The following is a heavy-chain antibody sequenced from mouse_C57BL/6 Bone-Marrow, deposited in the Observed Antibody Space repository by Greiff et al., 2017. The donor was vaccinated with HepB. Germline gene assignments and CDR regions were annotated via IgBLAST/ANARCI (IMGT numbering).Heavy chain of an antibody. CDR3: TRERDLLHYAMDY. J-gene: IGHJ4*01. V-gene: IGHV1-15*01. D-gene: IGHD2-10*01. CDR1: GYTFTDYE. CDR2: IDPETGGT. Sequence: LVESGAELVRPGASVTLSCKASGYTFTDYEMHWVKQTPVHGLEWIGAIDPETGGTAYNQKFKGKAILTADKSSSTAYMELRSLTSEDSAVYYCTRERDLLHYAMDYWGQGTSVTVSS.